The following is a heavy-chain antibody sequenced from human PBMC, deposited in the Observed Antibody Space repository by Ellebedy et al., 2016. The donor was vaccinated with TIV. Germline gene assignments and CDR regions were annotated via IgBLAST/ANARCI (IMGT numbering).Heavy chain of an antibody. J-gene: IGHJ6*03. CDR2: ISSSSSTI. CDR1: GFTFSSYS. V-gene: IGHV3-48*04. Sequence: GGSLRLSXAASGFTFSSYSMNWVRQAPGKGLEWVSYISSSSSTIYYADSVKGRFTISRDNAKNSLYLQMNSLRAEDTAVYYCARGGRYCSSTSCQYIYYYYYYMDVWGKGTTVTVSS. CDR3: ARGGRYCSSTSCQYIYYYYYYMDV. D-gene: IGHD2-2*01.